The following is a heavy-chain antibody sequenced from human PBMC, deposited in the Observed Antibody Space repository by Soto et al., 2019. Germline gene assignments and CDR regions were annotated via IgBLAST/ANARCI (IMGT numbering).Heavy chain of an antibody. V-gene: IGHV3-48*01. CDR3: ARHPDRIAQIACFEP. CDR2: ISSSSSTI. D-gene: IGHD6-13*01. CDR1: GFTFSSYS. J-gene: IGHJ5*02. Sequence: PGGSLRLSCAASGFTFSSYSMNWVRQAPGKGLEWVSYISSSSSTIYYADSVKGRFTISRDNAKNSLYLQMNSLRAEDTAVYYCARHPDRIAQIACFEPWGQGTLVPVSP.